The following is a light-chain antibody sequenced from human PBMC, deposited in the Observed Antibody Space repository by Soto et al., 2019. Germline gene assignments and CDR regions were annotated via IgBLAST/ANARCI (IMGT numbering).Light chain of an antibody. CDR3: TSSTSGSLYV. J-gene: IGLJ1*01. V-gene: IGLV2-14*01. CDR1: SSDVGGYNY. CDR2: NVS. Sequence: QSVLTQAASVSGSPGQSSTISFTGTSSDVGGYNYVSWYQQFPGKVPKLLIYNVSNRPSGVSNRFSGSKSGNTASLTISGLQAEDEADYFCTSSTSGSLYVFGTGTKVTVL.